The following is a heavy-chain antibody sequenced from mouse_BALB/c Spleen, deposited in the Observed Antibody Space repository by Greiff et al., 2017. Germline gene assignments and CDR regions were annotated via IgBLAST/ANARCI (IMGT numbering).Heavy chain of an antibody. CDR2: IRNKANGYTT. V-gene: IGHV7-3*02. CDR1: GFTFTDYY. J-gene: IGHJ4*01. D-gene: IGHD1-1*01. Sequence: EVQRVESGGGLVQPGGSLRLSCATSGFTFTDYYMSWVRQPPGKALEWLGFIRNKANGYTTEYSASVKGRFTISRDNSQSILYLQMNTLRAEDSATYYCARGVVATEGAMDYWGQGTSVTVSS. CDR3: ARGVVATEGAMDY.